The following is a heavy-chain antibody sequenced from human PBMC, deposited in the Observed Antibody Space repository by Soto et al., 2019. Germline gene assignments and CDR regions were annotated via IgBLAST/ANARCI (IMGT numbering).Heavy chain of an antibody. CDR1: GFTFNTYG. D-gene: IGHD2-15*01. CDR3: ARADCTGAYCYSWPFNYGVDV. J-gene: IGHJ6*02. Sequence: QVQLVESGGGVVQPGGSLRLSCTPSGFTFNTYGMHWVRQAPGTGLEWVAIRWYDGSNKYYADSVKGRFTISRDNSKNKLYLKMNSLRAENTALYYCARADCTGAYCYSWPFNYGVDVWGQGTTVTVSS. CDR2: RWYDGSNK. V-gene: IGHV3-33*08.